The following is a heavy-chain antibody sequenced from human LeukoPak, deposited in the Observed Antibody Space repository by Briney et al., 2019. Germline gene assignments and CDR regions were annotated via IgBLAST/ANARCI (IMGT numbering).Heavy chain of an antibody. Sequence: PGGSLRLSCTASGFTFGDYAMSWFRQAPGKGLEWVGFIRSNTYGGTAEYAASVIGRFTISRDDSKSIAYLQMNSLKTEDTAVYYCTKGDYHAYWGQGTLATVSS. J-gene: IGHJ4*02. CDR2: IRSNTYGGTA. CDR1: GFTFGDYA. V-gene: IGHV3-49*03. CDR3: TKGDYHAY.